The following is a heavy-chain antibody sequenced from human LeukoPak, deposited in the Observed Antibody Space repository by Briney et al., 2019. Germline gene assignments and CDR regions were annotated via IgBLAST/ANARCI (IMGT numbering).Heavy chain of an antibody. J-gene: IGHJ6*02. CDR2: INHSGST. V-gene: IGHV4-34*01. D-gene: IGHD6-13*01. CDR1: GGSFSGYY. CDR3: ARGEQLGYYGMDV. Sequence: SETLSLTCAVYGGSFSGYYWSWIRQPPGKGLEWIGEINHSGSTNYNPSLKSRVTISVDTSKNQFSLKLSSVTAADTAVYYCARGEQLGYYGMDVWGQGTTVTVSS.